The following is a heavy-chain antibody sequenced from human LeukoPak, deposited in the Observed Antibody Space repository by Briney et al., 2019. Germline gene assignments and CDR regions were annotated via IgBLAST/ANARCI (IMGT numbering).Heavy chain of an antibody. CDR3: ARVMYYDTSGYYSFQH. D-gene: IGHD3-22*01. CDR1: GYTFTGYY. CDR2: MDPNTGNT. V-gene: IGHV1-8*03. Sequence: ASVKVSCKASGYTFTGYYMHWVRQAPGQGLEWMGWMDPNTGNTGYAQKFQGRVTITRNPSIDTAYMELSSLRSEDTAVYYCARVMYYDTSGYYSFQHWGQGTLVTVSS. J-gene: IGHJ1*01.